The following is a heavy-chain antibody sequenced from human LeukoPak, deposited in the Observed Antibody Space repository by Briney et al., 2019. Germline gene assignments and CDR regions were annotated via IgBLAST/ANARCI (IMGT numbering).Heavy chain of an antibody. Sequence: GESLMISCWDSGSSFTSYWIGWVRQMAGKGLEWMGIIYPGDSDIRYSPSFQGQVTISADKSISTTYLQWSSLRASDTAIYYCARHLLTPGGSYYFDFWGQGTLVTVSS. J-gene: IGHJ4*02. D-gene: IGHD1-26*01. CDR2: IYPGDSDI. V-gene: IGHV5-51*01. CDR3: ARHLLTPGGSYYFDF. CDR1: GSSFTSYW.